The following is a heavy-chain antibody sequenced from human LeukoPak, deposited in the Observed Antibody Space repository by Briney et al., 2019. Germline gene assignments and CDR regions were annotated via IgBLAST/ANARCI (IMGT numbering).Heavy chain of an antibody. J-gene: IGHJ4*02. Sequence: GGSLRLSCAASGITFSSFAMSWVRQAPGKGLEWVSGISGSGGSTYYADSVKGRFTISRDNSKDTLYLQMNSLRAEDTAVYYCARDLLNDEGSSYFFDQWGQGTLVTVSS. CDR1: GITFSSFA. V-gene: IGHV3-23*01. CDR2: ISGSGGST. D-gene: IGHD2-2*01. CDR3: ARDLLNDEGSSYFFDQ.